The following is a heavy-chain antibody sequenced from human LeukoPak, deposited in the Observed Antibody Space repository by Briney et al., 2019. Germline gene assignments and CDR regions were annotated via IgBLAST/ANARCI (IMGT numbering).Heavy chain of an antibody. V-gene: IGHV1-3*03. CDR1: GYTFTNHE. J-gene: IGHJ4*02. Sequence: ASVKVSCKASGYTFTNHEMHWVRQAPGQSLEWMGGINGGSGDTKYSQEFQGRVTISRDTSANTAYMELSNLRSEDMGVYHCTLYNFWGQGTLVTVSS. D-gene: IGHD3/OR15-3a*01. CDR2: INGGSGDT. CDR3: TLYNF.